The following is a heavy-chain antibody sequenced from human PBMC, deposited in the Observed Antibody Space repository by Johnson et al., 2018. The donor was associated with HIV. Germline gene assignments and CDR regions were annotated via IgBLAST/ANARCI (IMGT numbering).Heavy chain of an antibody. CDR2: ITCNSRGI. CDR3: AKDGGRLRTDAFDI. Sequence: VQLVESGGGVVQPGRSLRLSCAASGFTFSSYATHWVRQAPGKGLEWVSTITCNSRGIGYAESVKGRITSSRDNAKNTLYHQMKSLRAEDTAVYYCAKDGGRLRTDAFDIWGQGTMVTVSS. CDR1: GFTFSSYA. J-gene: IGHJ3*02. V-gene: IGHV3-9*01. D-gene: IGHD2-15*01.